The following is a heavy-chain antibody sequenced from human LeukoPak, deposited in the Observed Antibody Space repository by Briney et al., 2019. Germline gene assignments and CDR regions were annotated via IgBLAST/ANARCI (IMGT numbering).Heavy chain of an antibody. V-gene: IGHV4-61*02. CDR3: ARDNGDYPYYYYYYMDV. CDR1: GGSISSGSYY. J-gene: IGHJ6*03. Sequence: PSETLSLTCAVSGGSISSGSYYWRWIRQPAGTGLEWIGRIYTSGSTNYNPSLKSRVTISVDTSKNQFSLKLSSVTAADTAVYYCARDNGDYPYYYYYYMDVWGKGTTVTISS. CDR2: IYTSGST. D-gene: IGHD4-17*01.